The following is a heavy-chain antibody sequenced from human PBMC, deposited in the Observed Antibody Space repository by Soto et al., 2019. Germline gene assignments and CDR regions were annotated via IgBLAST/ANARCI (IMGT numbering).Heavy chain of an antibody. CDR2: TYYRSKWYK. CDR1: GDSVSSNSVA. CDR3: ARGAETRSGWYQHYYNGMDV. Sequence: SQTLSLTCAISGDSVSSNSVAWNWIRQSPSRGLEWLGRTYYRSKWYKDYAVSVKSRITINPDTSKNQFSLQLNSVTPEDTAVYYCARGAETRSGWYQHYYNGMDVWGQGTTVTVSS. V-gene: IGHV6-1*01. J-gene: IGHJ6*02. D-gene: IGHD6-19*01.